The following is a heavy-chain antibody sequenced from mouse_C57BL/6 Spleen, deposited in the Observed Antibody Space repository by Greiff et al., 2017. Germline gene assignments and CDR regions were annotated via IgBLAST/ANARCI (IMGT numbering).Heavy chain of an antibody. CDR2: INYDGSST. CDR3: ARDTHRYYGNPYWYFEV. J-gene: IGHJ1*03. Sequence: EVQLLESEAGLVQPGSSMKLSCTASGFTFTDYYMAWVRQVPEKGLEWVANINYDGSSTYYLDSLKSRFIISRDTAKNTLYLQMSSLKSEDTATYYCARDTHRYYGNPYWYFEVWGTETTVTVSS. D-gene: IGHD2-1*01. V-gene: IGHV5-16*01. CDR1: GFTFTDYY.